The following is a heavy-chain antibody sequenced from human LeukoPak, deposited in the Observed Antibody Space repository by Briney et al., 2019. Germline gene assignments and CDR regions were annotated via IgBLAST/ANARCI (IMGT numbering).Heavy chain of an antibody. D-gene: IGHD2-2*02. CDR3: ARPLRDCSSTRCYTGDYYYYYMDV. Sequence: SGTLSLTCTVSGGPISSYYWSWIRQPPGKGLEWIGYIYTSGSTNYNPPLKSRVTISVDTSKNQFSLKLSSVTAADTAVYYCARPLRDCSSTRCYTGDYYYYYMDVWGKGTTVTVSS. CDR2: IYTSGST. V-gene: IGHV4-4*09. J-gene: IGHJ6*03. CDR1: GGPISSYY.